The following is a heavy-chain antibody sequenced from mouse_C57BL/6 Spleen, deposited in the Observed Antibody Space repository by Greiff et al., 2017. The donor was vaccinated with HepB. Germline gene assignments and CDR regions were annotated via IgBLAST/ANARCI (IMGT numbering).Heavy chain of an antibody. D-gene: IGHD1-1*01. J-gene: IGHJ4*01. CDR3: ARLYYGSSPYAMDY. V-gene: IGHV2-9-1*01. Sequence: VKLVESGPGLVAPSQSLSITCTVSGFSLTSYAISWVRQPPGKGLEWLGVIWTGGGTNYNSALKSRLSISKDNSKSQVFLKMNSLQTDDTARYYCARLYYGSSPYAMDYWGQGTSVTVSS. CDR1: GFSLTSYA. CDR2: IWTGGGT.